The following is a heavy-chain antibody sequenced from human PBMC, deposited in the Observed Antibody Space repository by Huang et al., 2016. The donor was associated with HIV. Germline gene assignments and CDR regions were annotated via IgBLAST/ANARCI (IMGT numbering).Heavy chain of an antibody. CDR1: GFSLNHKGVG. J-gene: IGHJ6*03. D-gene: IGHD7-27*01. V-gene: IGHV2-5*02. CDR3: AHIGRLGNYYMDV. CDR2: IYWDDDK. Sequence: QITLKESGPTVIKPTQTLTLTCSFSGFSLNHKGVGVGWIRQPPGKALEWLVLIYWDDDKRFTPSLKNRITITKDTSKKHVVFTMTNLDPMDTGTYYCAHIGRLGNYYMDVWGNGTTVTVSS.